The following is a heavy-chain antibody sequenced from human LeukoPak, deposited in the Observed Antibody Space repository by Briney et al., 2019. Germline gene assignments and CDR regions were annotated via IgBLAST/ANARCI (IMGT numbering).Heavy chain of an antibody. V-gene: IGHV7-4-1*02. CDR3: ARVLPYSSSWYHRSWFDP. CDR1: GYTFTSYA. CDR2: INTNTGNP. D-gene: IGHD6-13*01. Sequence: ASVKVSCKASGYTFTSYAMHWVRQAPGQGLEWMGWINTNTGNPTYAQGFTGRFVFSLDTSVSTAYLQISSLKAEDTAVYYCARVLPYSSSWYHRSWFDPWGQGTLVTVSS. J-gene: IGHJ5*02.